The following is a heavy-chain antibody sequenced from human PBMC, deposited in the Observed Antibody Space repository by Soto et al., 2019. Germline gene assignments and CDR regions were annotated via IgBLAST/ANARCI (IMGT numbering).Heavy chain of an antibody. D-gene: IGHD4-17*01. CDR3: ARRGGGDSLFDS. J-gene: IGHJ4*02. Sequence: PSETLSLTCTVSGGSIISGGYYWSWIRQHPGKGLEWIGYIFYGGGSGVAYYSPSLKSRVTISVDTSKNQFSLNMRSLTAADTAVYFCARRGGGDSLFDSWGQGKLVTVSS. V-gene: IGHV4-31*03. CDR1: GGSIISGGYY. CDR2: IFYGGGSGVA.